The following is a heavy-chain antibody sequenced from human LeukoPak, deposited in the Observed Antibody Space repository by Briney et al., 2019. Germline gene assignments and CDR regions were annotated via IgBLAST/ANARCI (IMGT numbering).Heavy chain of an antibody. D-gene: IGHD3-22*01. CDR2: FSGSGGHA. V-gene: IGHV3-23*01. J-gene: IGHJ3*01. CDR1: GFNFSNYV. CDR3: AKGRRTFIVVVIDAFDV. Sequence: GGSLRLSCAASGFNFSNYVMGWVRRAPGKGLEWVSAFSGSGGHAYHADAVEGRFSISRDTSKNTLYLQMNSLRAEDTAVYYCAKGRRTFIVVVIDAFDVWGQGTMVTVSS.